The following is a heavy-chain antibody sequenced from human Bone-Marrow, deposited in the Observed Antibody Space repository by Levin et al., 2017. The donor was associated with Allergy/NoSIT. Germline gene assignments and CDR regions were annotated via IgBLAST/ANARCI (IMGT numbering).Heavy chain of an antibody. Sequence: AGGSLRLSCAASGFAFSSYPMVWVRQTPARGLEWVSAISDSGANTYYADSVRGRFTISRDNSENTLYMQMNNLRAEDTAVYYCGKLMEARLASFYYGVDVWGPGTTVTVSS. D-gene: IGHD5-12*01. V-gene: IGHV3-23*01. CDR2: ISDSGANT. CDR3: GKLMEARLASFYYGVDV. J-gene: IGHJ6*02. CDR1: GFAFSSYP.